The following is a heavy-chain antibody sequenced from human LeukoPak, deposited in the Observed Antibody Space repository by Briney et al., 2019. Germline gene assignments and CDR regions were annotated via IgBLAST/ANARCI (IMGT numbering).Heavy chain of an antibody. D-gene: IGHD5-12*01. V-gene: IGHV3-23*01. CDR3: AKRGRYSGYDPKIASFDY. CDR1: GFTFSSYA. Sequence: PGGSLRLSCAASGFTFSSYAMSWVRQAPGKGLEWVSAISGSGGSTYYADSVKGRFTISRDNSKNTLYLQMNSLRAEDTAVYYRAKRGRYSGYDPKIASFDYWGQGTLVTVSS. J-gene: IGHJ4*02. CDR2: ISGSGGST.